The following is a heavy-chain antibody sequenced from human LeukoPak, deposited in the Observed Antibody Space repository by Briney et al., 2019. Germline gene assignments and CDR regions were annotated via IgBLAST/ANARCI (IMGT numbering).Heavy chain of an antibody. CDR1: GFTFSDYY. V-gene: IGHV3-11*04. CDR3: ARDDSSGYHYDAFDI. Sequence: GGSLRLSCAASGFTFSDYYMSWIRQAPGKGLEWVSYISSSGSTIYYADSVKGRFTISRDNAKNSLYLQMNSLRAEDTAVYYCARDDSSGYHYDAFDIWGQGTMVTVSS. J-gene: IGHJ3*02. CDR2: ISSSGSTI. D-gene: IGHD3-22*01.